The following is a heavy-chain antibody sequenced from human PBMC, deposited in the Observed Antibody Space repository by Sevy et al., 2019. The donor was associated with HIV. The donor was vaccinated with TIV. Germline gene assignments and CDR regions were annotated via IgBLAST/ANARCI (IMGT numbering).Heavy chain of an antibody. Sequence: GSLRLSCAASGFTFSSYSMNWVRQAPGKGLEWVSYISSSSSTIYYADSVKGRFTISRDNAKNSLYLQMNSLRDEDTAVYYCARDLGGSYHGGYYFDYWGQGTLVTVSS. CDR1: GFTFSSYS. CDR3: ARDLGGSYHGGYYFDY. V-gene: IGHV3-48*02. CDR2: ISSSSSTI. J-gene: IGHJ4*02. D-gene: IGHD1-26*01.